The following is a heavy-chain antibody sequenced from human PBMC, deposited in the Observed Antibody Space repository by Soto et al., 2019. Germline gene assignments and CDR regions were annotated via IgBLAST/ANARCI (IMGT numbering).Heavy chain of an antibody. J-gene: IGHJ4*02. CDR2: IWYDGSNK. D-gene: IGHD1-26*01. CDR3: ARAVGPFDY. V-gene: IGHV3-33*01. Sequence: QVQLLESGGGVVQPGRSLRLSCAASGFIFSTYGMHWVRQAPGKGLEWVAVIWYDGSNKYYADSVRGRFTISRDNSKNTLFLQLNSLRAEDTAVYYCARAVGPFDYWGQGTLVTLSS. CDR1: GFIFSTYG.